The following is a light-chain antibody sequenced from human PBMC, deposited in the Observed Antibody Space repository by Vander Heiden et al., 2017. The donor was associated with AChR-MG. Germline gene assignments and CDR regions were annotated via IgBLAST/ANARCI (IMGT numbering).Light chain of an antibody. V-gene: IGKV3-11*01. CDR1: QSVSSY. J-gene: IGKJ4*01. CDR3: QQRSNWS. CDR2: DAS. Sequence: EIVLTPSPATLSLSTGERATLSCRASQSVSSYLAWYQQKPGQAPRLLIYDASNRATGIPARFSGSGSGTDFTLTISSLEPEDFAVYYCQQRSNWSFGGGTKVEIK.